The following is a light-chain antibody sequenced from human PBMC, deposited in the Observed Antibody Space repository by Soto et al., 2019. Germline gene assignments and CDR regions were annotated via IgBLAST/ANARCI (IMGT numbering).Light chain of an antibody. Sequence: EIVLTQSPGTLSLSPGERATLSCRASQSVSSNLAWYQQRPGQAPRLLIYGASTRATGIPARFGGSGSGTDFPPTISRLEPEDFAVYYCQQRSNSPPGTPFGQGTRLEIK. CDR3: QQRSNSPPGTP. CDR1: QSVSSN. J-gene: IGKJ5*01. CDR2: GAS. V-gene: IGKV3-11*01.